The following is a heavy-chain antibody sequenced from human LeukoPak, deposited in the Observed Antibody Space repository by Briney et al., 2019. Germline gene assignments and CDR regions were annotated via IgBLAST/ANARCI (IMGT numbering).Heavy chain of an antibody. CDR2: IKQDGNEK. CDR1: GFTFSTYW. Sequence: SGGSLRLSCAASGFTFSTYWMSWVRQAPGKGLEWVANIKQDGNEKYYVDSVKGRFTISRDNAKNPLYLQMNSLRAEDTAVYYCARVSSYGSGSYYNPWIDYWGQGTLVTVSS. J-gene: IGHJ4*02. CDR3: ARVSSYGSGSYYNPWIDY. D-gene: IGHD3-10*01. V-gene: IGHV3-7*01.